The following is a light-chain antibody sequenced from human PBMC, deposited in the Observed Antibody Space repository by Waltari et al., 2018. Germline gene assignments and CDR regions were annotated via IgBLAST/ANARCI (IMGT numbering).Light chain of an antibody. CDR3: QQRSNWPPLT. CDR1: QGVTKY. J-gene: IGKJ4*01. CDR2: DAS. Sequence: EIVFTPSPAILSLSPGERPTLSCRPSQGVTKYLSWYQLKPGQAPRLLIYDASNRATGIPARFSGSGSGTDFTLTISSLEPEDFAVYYCQQRSNWPPLTFGGGTKVEIK. V-gene: IGKV3-11*01.